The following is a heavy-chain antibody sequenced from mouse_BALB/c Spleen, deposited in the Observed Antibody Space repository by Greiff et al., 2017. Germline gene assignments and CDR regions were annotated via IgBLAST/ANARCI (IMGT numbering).Heavy chain of an antibody. CDR3: VRHDDYDGWFAY. CDR1: GFTFNTYA. CDR2: IRSKSNNYAT. V-gene: IGHV10-1*02. D-gene: IGHD2-4*01. Sequence: EVKVEESGGGLVQPKGSLKLSCAASGFTFNTYAMNWVRQAPGKGLEWVARIRSKSNNYATYYADSVKDRFTISRDDSQSMLYLQMNNLKTEDTAMYYCVRHDDYDGWFAYWGQGTLVTVSA. J-gene: IGHJ3*01.